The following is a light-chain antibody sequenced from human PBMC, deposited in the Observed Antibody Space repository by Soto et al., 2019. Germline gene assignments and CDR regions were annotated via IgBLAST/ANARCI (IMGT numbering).Light chain of an antibody. Sequence: QSAPTQPASVSGSPGQSITISCTGTSSDVGGYNYVSWYQQHPGKAPKLMIYEVSNRPSGVSNRFSGSKSGNTASLTISGLQAEDEADYYCSSYTSSSTLEVFGTGTKVT. J-gene: IGLJ1*01. V-gene: IGLV2-14*01. CDR2: EVS. CDR3: SSYTSSSTLEV. CDR1: SSDVGGYNY.